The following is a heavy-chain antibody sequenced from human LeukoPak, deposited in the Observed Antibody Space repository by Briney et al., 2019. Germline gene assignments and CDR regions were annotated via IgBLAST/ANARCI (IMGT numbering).Heavy chain of an antibody. Sequence: GGSLRLSCAASGFTFSDHYMEWVRQAPGKGQEWVGRSRNKANSYTTEYAASVKGRFTISRDDSKNSLYLQMNSLKTEDTAVYYCARDMWSYGSGSGLIYWGQGTLVTVSS. V-gene: IGHV3-72*01. CDR2: SRNKANSYTT. D-gene: IGHD3-10*01. J-gene: IGHJ4*02. CDR3: ARDMWSYGSGSGLIY. CDR1: GFTFSDHY.